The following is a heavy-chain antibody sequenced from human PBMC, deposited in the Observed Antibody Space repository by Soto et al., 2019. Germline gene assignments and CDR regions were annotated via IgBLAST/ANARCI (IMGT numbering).Heavy chain of an antibody. J-gene: IGHJ6*02. Sequence: QVQLVQSGAEVKKPGSSVKVSCGASGGTFSSYPINWVRQAPGQGLEWMGGIIPFFGTSNYAPKFQGRVTITADESTSTAYMELRSLRSEDTAVYYCARVGHITNYGMAVWGQGTTVTVSS. CDR3: ARVGHITNYGMAV. D-gene: IGHD1-26*01. CDR1: GGTFSSYP. CDR2: IIPFFGTS. V-gene: IGHV1-69*01.